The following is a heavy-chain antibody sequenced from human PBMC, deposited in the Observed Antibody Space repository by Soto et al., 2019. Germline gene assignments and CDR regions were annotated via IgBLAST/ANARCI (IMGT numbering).Heavy chain of an antibody. V-gene: IGHV3-23*01. J-gene: IGHJ6*03. CDR3: AKEVRYYYYMAV. Sequence: AAGKGLEWVSAISGSGGSTYYADSVKGRFTISRDNSKNTLYLQMNSLRAEDTAVYYCAKEVRYYYYMAVWGKGTTVTVSS. CDR2: ISGSGGST.